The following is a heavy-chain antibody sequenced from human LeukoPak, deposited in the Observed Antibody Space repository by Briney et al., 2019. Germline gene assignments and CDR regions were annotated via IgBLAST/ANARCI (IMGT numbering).Heavy chain of an antibody. V-gene: IGHV3-23*01. D-gene: IGHD6-19*01. CDR3: AKPISGGLAVTADWFHP. Sequence: GGSLRLSCTASGFAFSVYAMSWLRQPPGKGLEWVSTINANSGTTSYAASVRGRFTISRDNSKNTLYLQLNTLRADDTATYYCAKPISGGLAVTADWFHPWGQGTLVDVSS. J-gene: IGHJ5*01. CDR1: GFAFSVYA. CDR2: INANSGTT.